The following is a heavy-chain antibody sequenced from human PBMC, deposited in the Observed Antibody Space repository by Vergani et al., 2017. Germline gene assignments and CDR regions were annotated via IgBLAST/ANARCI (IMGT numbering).Heavy chain of an antibody. CDR2: IYYSGST. CDR3: ARSNCYGDYADLPAFDY. D-gene: IGHD4-17*01. J-gene: IGHJ4*02. CDR1: GGSISSGDYY. Sequence: QVQLQESGPGLVKPSQTLSLTCTVSGGSISSGDYYWCWIRQPPGKGLEWIGYIYYSGSTYYNPSLKSRVTISVDTSKNQFSLKLSSVTAADTAVYYCARSNCYGDYADLPAFDYWGQGTLVTVSS. V-gene: IGHV4-30-4*01.